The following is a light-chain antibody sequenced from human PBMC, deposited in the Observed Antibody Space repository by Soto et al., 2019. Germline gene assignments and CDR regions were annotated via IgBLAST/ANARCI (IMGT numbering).Light chain of an antibody. Sequence: EIVMMQFPATLSVSPGERVTLSCRASQSVSQSVTTNLAWYQQKPGQAPRLLIYDASNRATGIPARFSGSGSGTDFTLTISSLEPEDFAVYYCQQRSNWPPPITFGQGTRLEIK. CDR2: DAS. V-gene: IGKV3-11*01. CDR1: QSVSQSVTTN. J-gene: IGKJ5*01. CDR3: QQRSNWPPPIT.